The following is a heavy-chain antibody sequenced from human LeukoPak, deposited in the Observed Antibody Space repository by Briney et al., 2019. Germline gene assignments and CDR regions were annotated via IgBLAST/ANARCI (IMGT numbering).Heavy chain of an antibody. V-gene: IGHV1-2*02. Sequence: ASVKVSCKASGYTFTGYYMHWVRQAPGQGLEWMGWINPSSGGTNYAQKFQGRVTMTRDTSISTAYMELSRLRSDDTAVYYCARLRRPLSFDYWGQGTLVTVSS. D-gene: IGHD2/OR15-2a*01. CDR1: GYTFTGYY. J-gene: IGHJ4*02. CDR2: INPSSGGT. CDR3: ARLRRPLSFDY.